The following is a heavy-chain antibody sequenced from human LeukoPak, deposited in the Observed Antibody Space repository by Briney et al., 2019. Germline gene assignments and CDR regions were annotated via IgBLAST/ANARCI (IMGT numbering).Heavy chain of an antibody. Sequence: ASVKVSCKASGYTFTSYYMHWVRQAPGQGLEWMGIINPSGGSTSYAQKFQGRVTMTRDMSTSTVYMELSSLRSEDTAVYYCARDPVYYDSLPETVLFDYWGQGTLVTVSS. D-gene: IGHD3-22*01. CDR1: GYTFTSYY. CDR3: ARDPVYYDSLPETVLFDY. J-gene: IGHJ4*02. CDR2: INPSGGST. V-gene: IGHV1-46*01.